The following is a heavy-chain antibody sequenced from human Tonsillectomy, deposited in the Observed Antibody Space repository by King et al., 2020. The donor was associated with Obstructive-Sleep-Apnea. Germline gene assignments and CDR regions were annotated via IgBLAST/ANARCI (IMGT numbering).Heavy chain of an antibody. CDR3: AKDEADMEGLAGVFDY. J-gene: IGHJ4*02. D-gene: IGHD2-15*01. V-gene: IGHV4-39*07. CDR1: GVSVSTITYY. Sequence: QLQESGPGLVKPSETLSLTCTVSGVSVSTITYYWAWIRQPPGKGLEWIGSIYYSGTTYYNPSLQSRVPISVDTSKNQFSLKLSSVTAADMAVYYCAKDEADMEGLAGVFDYWGQGALVTVSS. CDR2: IYYSGTT.